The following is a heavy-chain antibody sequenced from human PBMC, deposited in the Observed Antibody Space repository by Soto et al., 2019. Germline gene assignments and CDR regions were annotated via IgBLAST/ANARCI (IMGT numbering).Heavy chain of an antibody. CDR2: TSSSSSTI. Sequence: PGGSLRRSCAASGFTLSSYSMNWVRQAPGKGLEWVSYTSSSSSTIYYADSVKGRFTISRDNAKNSLYLQMNSLRDEDTAVYYCARRYCTNGVCYSISFAFDIWGQGTMVTVSS. CDR1: GFTLSSYS. D-gene: IGHD2-8*01. V-gene: IGHV3-48*02. J-gene: IGHJ3*02. CDR3: ARRYCTNGVCYSISFAFDI.